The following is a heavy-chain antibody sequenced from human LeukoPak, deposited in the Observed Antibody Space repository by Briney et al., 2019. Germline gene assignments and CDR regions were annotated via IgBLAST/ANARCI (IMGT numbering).Heavy chain of an antibody. CDR3: TTESPPAAMVEY. Sequence: AGGSLRLSCAASGFTFSSYSINWVRQAPGKGLEWVGRIKSKTDGGTTDYAAPVKGRFTISRDDSKNTLYLQMNSLKTEDTAVYYCTTESPPAAMVEYWGQGTLVTVSS. CDR2: IKSKTDGGTT. J-gene: IGHJ4*02. CDR1: GFTFSSYS. D-gene: IGHD5-18*01. V-gene: IGHV3-15*01.